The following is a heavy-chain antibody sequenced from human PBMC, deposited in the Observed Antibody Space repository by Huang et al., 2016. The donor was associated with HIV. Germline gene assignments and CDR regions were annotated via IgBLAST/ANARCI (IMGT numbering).Heavy chain of an antibody. D-gene: IGHD3-10*01. CDR1: GFTFSSYW. CDR3: ARGSRQGKYYYGSGSAY. J-gene: IGHJ4*02. V-gene: IGHV3-74*01. Sequence: EVQLVESGGGLVQPGGSLRLSCAASGFTFSSYWMHWVRQVPGKGLVGFSHIKSDGRSTSYADSVKGRFTISRDNAKNTLYLQMNSLRAEDTAVYYCARGSRQGKYYYGSGSAYWGQGTLVTVSS. CDR2: IKSDGRST.